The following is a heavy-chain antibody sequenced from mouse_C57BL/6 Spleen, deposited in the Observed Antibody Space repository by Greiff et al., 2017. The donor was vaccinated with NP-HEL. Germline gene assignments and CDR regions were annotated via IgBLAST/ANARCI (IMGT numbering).Heavy chain of an antibody. V-gene: IGHV2-5*01. D-gene: IGHD1-1*01. CDR2: IWRGGST. CDR1: GFSLTSYG. CDR3: AKNSYYGSSYSDYFDY. J-gene: IGHJ2*01. Sequence: QVQLQQSGPGLVQPSQSLSITCTVSGFSLTSYGVHWVRQSPGKGLEWLGVIWRGGSTDYNAAFMSRLSITKDNSKSQVFFKMNSLQADDTAIYYCAKNSYYGSSYSDYFDYWGQGTTLTVSS.